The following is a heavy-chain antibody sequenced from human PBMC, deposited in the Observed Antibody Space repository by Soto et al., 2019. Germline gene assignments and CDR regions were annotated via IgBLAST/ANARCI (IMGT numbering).Heavy chain of an antibody. CDR2: NHNTGNG. V-gene: IGHV4-39*01. D-gene: IGHD3-3*01. CDR3: ARLSLGPDYDFNWFDP. Sequence: PSQTRSLTCSLAAGSITSRTHYWGWLRQPPGKGLQWIVGNHNTGNGYYNKSMKTRVNLSVDASKNENCLKLTYMTVEDTAVYYCARLSLGPDYDFNWFDPWGRGTLVTVYS. J-gene: IGHJ5*01. CDR1: AGSITSRTHY.